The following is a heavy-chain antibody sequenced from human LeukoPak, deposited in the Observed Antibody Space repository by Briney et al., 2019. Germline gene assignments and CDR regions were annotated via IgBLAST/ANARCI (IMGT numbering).Heavy chain of an antibody. CDR3: ARGDCSSTSCYTRLRGYSYGYDY. D-gene: IGHD2-2*02. V-gene: IGHV4-59*12. CDR2: IYHSGST. Sequence: SETLSLTCTVSGGSISSYYWSWIRQPPGKGLEWIGYIYHSGSTYYNPSLKSRVTISVDRSKNQFSLKLSSVTAADTAVYYCARGDCSSTSCYTRLRGYSYGYDYWGQGILVTVSS. CDR1: GGSISSYY. J-gene: IGHJ4*02.